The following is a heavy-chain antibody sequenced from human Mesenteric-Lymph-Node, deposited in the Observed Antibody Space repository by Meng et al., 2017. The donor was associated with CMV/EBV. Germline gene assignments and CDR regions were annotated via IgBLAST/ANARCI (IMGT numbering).Heavy chain of an antibody. CDR1: GFTFSSYW. CDR3: ARDKGCSSTSCYPLGDYYYYYGMDV. V-gene: IGHV3-74*01. Sequence: GESLKISCAASGFTFSSYWIHWVRQAPGKGLVWVSRINGDGSTTTYADSVKGRFTISRDNAKNTLYLQMNSLRAEDTAVYYCARDKGCSSTSCYPLGDYYYYYGMDVWGQGTTVTVSS. D-gene: IGHD2-2*01. CDR2: INGDGSTT. J-gene: IGHJ6*02.